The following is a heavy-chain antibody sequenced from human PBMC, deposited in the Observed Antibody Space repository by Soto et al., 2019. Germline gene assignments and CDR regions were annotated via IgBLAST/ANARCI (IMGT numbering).Heavy chain of an antibody. J-gene: IGHJ6*02. Sequence: QVQLVQSGAEVQKPGSSVKVSCKASGGTFSSYAISWVRQAPGQGLEWMGGIIPISDTTNYAQNFQGRVTITADESTSTAYMELSSLRSEDTAVYYCARSQGSSTSLEIYYYYYYGMDVWGQGTTVTVSS. CDR3: ARSQGSSTSLEIYYYYYYGMDV. V-gene: IGHV1-69*01. CDR2: IIPISDTT. D-gene: IGHD2-2*01. CDR1: GGTFSSYA.